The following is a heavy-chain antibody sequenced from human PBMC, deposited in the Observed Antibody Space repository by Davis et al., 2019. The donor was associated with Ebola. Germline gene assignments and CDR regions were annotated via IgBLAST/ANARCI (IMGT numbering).Heavy chain of an antibody. V-gene: IGHV4-39*01. CDR2: IYYSGST. CDR3: ARRVKYWNYVDY. J-gene: IGHJ4*02. D-gene: IGHD2-8*02. Sequence: SETLSLTCTVSGGSISSSSYYWGWIRQPPGKGLEWIGSIYYSGSTYYNPSLKSRVTISVDTSKNQFSLKLSSVTAADTAVYYCARRVKYWNYVDYWGQGTLVTVSS. CDR1: GGSISSSSYY.